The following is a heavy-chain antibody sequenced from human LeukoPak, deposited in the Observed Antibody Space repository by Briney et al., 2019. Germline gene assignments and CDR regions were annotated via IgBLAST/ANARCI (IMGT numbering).Heavy chain of an antibody. J-gene: IGHJ4*02. CDR2: IKQDGSER. V-gene: IGHV3-7*01. Sequence: PGGSLRLSCAASGFTFSNYWMTWVRQAPGKGLEWVANIKQDGSERYYVGSVRGRFTISRDNAKNSVYLQVNSLRVEDTAMYYCVRDTGGSGSYPDYWGQGVLVTVSS. CDR1: GFTFSNYW. CDR3: VRDTGGSGSYPDY. D-gene: IGHD1-26*01.